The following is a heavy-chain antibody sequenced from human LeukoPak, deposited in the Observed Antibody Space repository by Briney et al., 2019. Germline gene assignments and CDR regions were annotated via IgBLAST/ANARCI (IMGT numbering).Heavy chain of an antibody. J-gene: IGHJ4*02. V-gene: IGHV3-30-3*01. D-gene: IGHD6-13*01. CDR2: ISYDGSNK. Sequence: PGGSLRLSCVASGFTFSSYAMHWVRQAPGKGLEWVAVISYDGSNKYYADSVKGRFTISRDNSKNTLYLQMNSLRAEDTAVYYCAGIAAAGDFDYWGQGTLVTVSS. CDR3: AGIAAAGDFDY. CDR1: GFTFSSYA.